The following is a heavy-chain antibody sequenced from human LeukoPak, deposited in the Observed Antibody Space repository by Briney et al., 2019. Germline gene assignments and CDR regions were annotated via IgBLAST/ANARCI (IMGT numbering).Heavy chain of an antibody. CDR1: GFTVSSDY. CDR2: IYSGGNT. V-gene: IGHV3-66*01. D-gene: IGHD3-10*01. Sequence: GGSLRLSCAASGFTVSSDYMSWVRQAPGKGLEWVSLIYSGGNTYYADSVKDRFTISRDNSKNTLYLQMNSLRAEDTAVYYCAKGGPTYGSGSYPFDYWGQGTLVTVSS. J-gene: IGHJ4*02. CDR3: AKGGPTYGSGSYPFDY.